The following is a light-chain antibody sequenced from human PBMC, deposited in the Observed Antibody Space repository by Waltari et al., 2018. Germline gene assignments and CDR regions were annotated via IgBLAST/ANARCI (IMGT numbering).Light chain of an antibody. J-gene: IGLJ2*01. Sequence: QSALTQPASVSGSPGQSITISCTGTSSDVGGYNYVSWYQQHPGKAPKLMIFDVNKRPSGVSNLFSGSKSGNTASLTISGLQAEDEADYYCSAYISSSTLELFGGGTRLTVL. CDR1: SSDVGGYNY. V-gene: IGLV2-14*03. CDR3: SAYISSSTLEL. CDR2: DVN.